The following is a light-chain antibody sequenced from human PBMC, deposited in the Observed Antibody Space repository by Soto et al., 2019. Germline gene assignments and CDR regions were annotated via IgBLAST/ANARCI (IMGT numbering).Light chain of an antibody. Sequence: QSVLTQPLSASGTPGQRVTISCSGSSSNVGRDYVYWFQQLPGTAPKLLIYTNNRRPSGVPDRFSGSKSGTSASLAISGLRSEDEADYCCAVWDDSLSAWVFGGGTKLTVL. CDR2: TNN. V-gene: IGLV1-47*02. CDR3: AVWDDSLSAWV. J-gene: IGLJ3*02. CDR1: SSNVGRDY.